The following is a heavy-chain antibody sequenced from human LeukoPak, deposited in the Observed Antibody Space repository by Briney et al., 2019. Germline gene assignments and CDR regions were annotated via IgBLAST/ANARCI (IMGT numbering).Heavy chain of an antibody. CDR2: INAGNGNT. CDR3: ARGRDYYDSSPLDY. Sequence: ASVKVSCKASGGTFSSYAISWVRQAPGQGLEWMGWINAGNGNTKYSQEFQGRVTITRDTSASTAYMELSSLRSEDMAVYYCARGRDYYDSSPLDYWGQGTLVTVSS. J-gene: IGHJ4*02. CDR1: GGTFSSYA. D-gene: IGHD3-22*01. V-gene: IGHV1-3*03.